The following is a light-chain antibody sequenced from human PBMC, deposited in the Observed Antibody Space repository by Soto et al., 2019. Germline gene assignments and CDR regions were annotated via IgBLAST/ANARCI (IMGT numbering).Light chain of an antibody. Sequence: QSALTQPPSASGSLGQSVTISCTGTSSDVGGYNYVSWYQQHPGKAPKVMIYEVNKRPSGVPDRFSGSKSGNTASLTVSGLQAEDEAEYYCSSYTNINTRACVFGTGTKLTVL. V-gene: IGLV2-8*01. J-gene: IGLJ1*01. CDR1: SSDVGGYNY. CDR2: EVN. CDR3: SSYTNINTRACV.